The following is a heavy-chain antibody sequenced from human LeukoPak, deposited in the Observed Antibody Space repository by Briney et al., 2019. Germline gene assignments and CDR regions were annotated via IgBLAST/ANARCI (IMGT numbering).Heavy chain of an antibody. CDR2: MSWDSAAI. D-gene: IGHD6-13*01. CDR3: TKRARMGIAAAGDGFHI. CDR1: GFRLDDYA. Sequence: PGGSLRLSCAASGFRLDDYAMHWVRQAPGKGREGVSGMSWDSAAIVYADSVRGRFTLSRDNAKNSLFLQMSSLRVEDTALYYCTKRARMGIAAAGDGFHIWGQGTMVTVSS. V-gene: IGHV3-9*01. J-gene: IGHJ3*02.